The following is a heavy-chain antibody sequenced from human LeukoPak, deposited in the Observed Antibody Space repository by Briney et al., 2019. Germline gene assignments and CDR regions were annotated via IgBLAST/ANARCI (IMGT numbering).Heavy chain of an antibody. CDR3: ARRRDYYDT. CDR2: IYSTGSA. J-gene: IGHJ4*01. V-gene: IGHV4-59*08. D-gene: IGHD3-22*01. CDR1: GSSINNNF. Sequence: SETLSLTCTVSGSSINNNFWTWIRQPPGKGLEWIGHIYSTGSANYNPSLKSRVLISGDTSKNQISLKLTSVTAADTAVYFCARRRDYYDTWGHGTLVTVSS.